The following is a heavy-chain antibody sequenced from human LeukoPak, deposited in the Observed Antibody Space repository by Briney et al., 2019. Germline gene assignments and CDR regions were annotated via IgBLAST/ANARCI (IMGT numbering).Heavy chain of an antibody. Sequence: SEKLSCNSSGYTFTIYYISCVRHASGQGLEWMVWIPAHNGNTNYTQKLERRLTVTTDTSTNRAYMALRSLSSDNASVYSCPRSHSISSFHWFNPGGQGTLVTVSS. CDR3: PRSHSISSFHWFNP. D-gene: IGHD6-13*01. J-gene: IGHJ5*02. V-gene: IGHV1-18*01. CDR1: GYTFTIYY. CDR2: IPAHNGNT.